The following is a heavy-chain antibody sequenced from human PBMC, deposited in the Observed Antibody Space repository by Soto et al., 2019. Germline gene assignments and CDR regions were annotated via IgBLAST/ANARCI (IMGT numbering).Heavy chain of an antibody. CDR2: ISAYNGNT. CDR3: ARGVGEEYQPLSASY. Sequence: ASVKVSCKASGYTFTSYGISWVRQAPGQGLEWMGWISAYNGNTNYAQKLQGRVTMTTDTSTSTAYMELRSLRSDDTAVYYCARGVGEEYQPLSASYWGQGTLVTVSS. D-gene: IGHD2-2*01. V-gene: IGHV1-18*01. J-gene: IGHJ4*02. CDR1: GYTFTSYG.